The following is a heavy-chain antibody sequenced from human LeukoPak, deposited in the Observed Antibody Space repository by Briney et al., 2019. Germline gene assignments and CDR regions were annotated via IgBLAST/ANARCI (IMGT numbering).Heavy chain of an antibody. CDR2: IYHSGST. Sequence: SETLSLTCAVSGGSISRSNWWSWVRQPPGKGLEWIGEIYHSGSTNYNPSLKSRVTISVDTSKNQFSLKLSSVTAADTAVYYCARGTSFDGYYYYMDVWGKGTTVTISS. D-gene: IGHD2-2*01. CDR1: GGSISRSNW. J-gene: IGHJ6*03. V-gene: IGHV4-4*02. CDR3: ARGTSFDGYYYYMDV.